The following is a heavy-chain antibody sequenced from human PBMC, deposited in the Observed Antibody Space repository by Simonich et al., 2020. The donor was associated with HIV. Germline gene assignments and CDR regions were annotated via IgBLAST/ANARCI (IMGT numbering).Heavy chain of an antibody. J-gene: IGHJ4*02. Sequence: EVQLVESGGGLVKPGGSLRLSCAASGFTFSSYSMNWVRQAPGKGLEWVSSISSSSSYIYYADSVKGRFTISRDNDKNSLYLQMNSLRAEDTAVYYGARDGRKGSSTSCSDYWGQGTLVTVSS. CDR2: ISSSSSYI. D-gene: IGHD2-2*01. CDR1: GFTFSSYS. CDR3: ARDGRKGSSTSCSDY. V-gene: IGHV3-21*01.